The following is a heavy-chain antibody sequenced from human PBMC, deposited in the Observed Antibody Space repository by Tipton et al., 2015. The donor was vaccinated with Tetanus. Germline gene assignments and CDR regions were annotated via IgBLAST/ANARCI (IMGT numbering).Heavy chain of an antibody. J-gene: IGHJ5*02. CDR3: ARQADNWFDP. CDR1: GGSLFSGSFY. Sequence: TLSLTCIVSGGSLFSGSFYWAWIRQPPGKGLEWIGNIYYNGNTYYLSSLRSRVTISADTSKNQFSLSLRSVTAADTAVYYCARQADNWFDPWGQGTLVIVSS. V-gene: IGHV4-39*01. D-gene: IGHD6-25*01. CDR2: IYYNGNT.